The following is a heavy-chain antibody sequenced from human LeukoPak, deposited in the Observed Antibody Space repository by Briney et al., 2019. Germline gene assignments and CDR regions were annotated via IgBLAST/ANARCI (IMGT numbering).Heavy chain of an antibody. J-gene: IGHJ4*02. CDR2: IWYDGSNK. D-gene: IGHD2-15*01. CDR1: GFTFSSYG. V-gene: IGHV3-33*01. Sequence: GGPLRLSCAASGFTFSSYGMHWVRQAPGKGLEWVAVIWYDGSNKYYADSVKGRFTISRDNSKNTLYLQMNSLRAEDTAVYYCAREFYLGYCSGGSCYPAGVFDYWGQGTLVTVSS. CDR3: AREFYLGYCSGGSCYPAGVFDY.